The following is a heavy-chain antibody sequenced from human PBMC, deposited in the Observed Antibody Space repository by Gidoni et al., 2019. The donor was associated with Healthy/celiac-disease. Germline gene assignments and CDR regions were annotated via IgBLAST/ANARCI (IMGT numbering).Heavy chain of an antibody. Sequence: EVQLVESGGGLVQPGGSLRLSCSAPGFTFSRYWMSWVRQAPGKGMEWVANIKQDGREKYYVDSVKGRFTISRDNAKNSLYLQMNSLRAEDTAVYYCARDPIRGGNRGWFDPWGQGTLVTVSS. CDR2: IKQDGREK. CDR1: GFTFSRYW. CDR3: ARDPIRGGNRGWFDP. J-gene: IGHJ5*02. V-gene: IGHV3-7*03. D-gene: IGHD1-1*01.